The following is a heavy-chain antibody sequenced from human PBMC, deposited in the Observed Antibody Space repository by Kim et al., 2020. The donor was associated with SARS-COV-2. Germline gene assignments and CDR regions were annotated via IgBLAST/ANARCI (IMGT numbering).Heavy chain of an antibody. V-gene: IGHV4-39*01. CDR1: GGSISSSSYY. D-gene: IGHD5-12*01. CDR2: IYYSGSI. CDR3: ARHPGGIVATHFDY. J-gene: IGHJ4*02. Sequence: SETLSLTCTVSGGSISSSSYYWGWIRQPPGKGLEWIGSIYYSGSIHYNPSLKSRVTISVDTSKNQFSLKVSSVTAADTAVYYCARHPGGIVATHFDYWGQGTLVTVSS.